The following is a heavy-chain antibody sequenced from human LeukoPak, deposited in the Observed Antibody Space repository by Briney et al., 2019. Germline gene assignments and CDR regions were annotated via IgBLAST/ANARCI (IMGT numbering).Heavy chain of an antibody. CDR2: INPNSGGT. V-gene: IGHV1-2*06. J-gene: IGHJ4*02. Sequence: ASVKVSCKASGYTLTGYYMHWVRQAPGQGLEWMGRINPNSGGTNYAQKFQGRVTMTRDTSISTAYMELSRLRAEDMALYYCAKDFGITMIVVVILYYFDYWGQGTLVTVSS. CDR1: GYTLTGYY. D-gene: IGHD3-22*01. CDR3: AKDFGITMIVVVILYYFDY.